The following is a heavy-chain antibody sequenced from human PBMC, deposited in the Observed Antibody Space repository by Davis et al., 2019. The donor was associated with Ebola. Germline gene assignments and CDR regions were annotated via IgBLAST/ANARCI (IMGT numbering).Heavy chain of an antibody. CDR2: IRSKANSYAT. D-gene: IGHD2/OR15-2a*01. CDR3: TSTWADADY. J-gene: IGHJ4*02. CDR1: GFTFSGSA. V-gene: IGHV3-73*01. Sequence: PGGSLRLSCAASGFTFSGSAMHWVRQASGKGLEWVGRIRSKANSYATAYAASVKGRFTISRDDSKNTAYLQMNSLKTEDTAVYYCTSTWADADYWGQGTLVTVSS.